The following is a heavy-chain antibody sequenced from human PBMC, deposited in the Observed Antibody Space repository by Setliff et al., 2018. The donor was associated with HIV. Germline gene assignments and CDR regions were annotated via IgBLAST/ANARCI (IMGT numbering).Heavy chain of an antibody. CDR2: IYPGDSDT. Sequence: PGESLKISCEGSGYSFANYWIGWVRQMPGKGLEWMGIIYPGDSDTRYSPSFQGQVAISADKSISTTYLQWSSLKASDSATYYCAKGFSAYGDLFENWGQGTLVTVSS. CDR1: GYSFANYW. D-gene: IGHD5-12*01. CDR3: AKGFSAYGDLFEN. J-gene: IGHJ4*02. V-gene: IGHV5-51*01.